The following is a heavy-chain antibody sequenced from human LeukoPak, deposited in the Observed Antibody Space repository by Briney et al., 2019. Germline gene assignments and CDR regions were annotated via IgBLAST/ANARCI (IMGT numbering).Heavy chain of an antibody. V-gene: IGHV3-64D*09. CDR2: ISSNGGST. CDR3: VILPDYGETWYD. Sequence: GGSMRPSCSPSGFTFSSYAVHWVRQAPGKGLEYVSAISSNGGSTYYADSVKGRFTISRDNSKNTLYLQMSSLRAEDTAVYYCVILPDYGETWYDWCQEALVTVAS. D-gene: IGHD4-17*01. J-gene: IGHJ4*02. CDR1: GFTFSSYA.